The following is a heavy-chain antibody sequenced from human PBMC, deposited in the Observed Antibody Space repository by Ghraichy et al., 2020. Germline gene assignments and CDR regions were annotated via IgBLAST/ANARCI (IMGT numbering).Heavy chain of an antibody. V-gene: IGHV3-7*01. CDR3: ASDLGSGWYFSY. CDR1: GFVFSRYW. D-gene: IGHD6-19*01. CDR2: IKKDGSSK. Sequence: GGSLRLSCAASGFVFSRYWMSWLLQAPGKGLEWVANIKKDGSSKYYVDSVKCRFTISRDNAKNSLYLQMNSLRAEDTAVYYCASDLGSGWYFSYWGQGTLVTDSS. J-gene: IGHJ4*02.